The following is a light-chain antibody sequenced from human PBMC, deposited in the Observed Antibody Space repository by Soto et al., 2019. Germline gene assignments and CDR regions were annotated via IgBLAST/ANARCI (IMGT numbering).Light chain of an antibody. CDR3: QQRSNR. V-gene: IGKV3-11*01. J-gene: IGKJ2*03. Sequence: EIVLTQSPATLSLSPGERATLSCRASQSLSSYLAWYQQKPGQAPRLLIYDASNRATGIPARFSGSGSGTDFILTISSLEPEDFAVYYCQQRSNRFGQGTKLEIK. CDR1: QSLSSY. CDR2: DAS.